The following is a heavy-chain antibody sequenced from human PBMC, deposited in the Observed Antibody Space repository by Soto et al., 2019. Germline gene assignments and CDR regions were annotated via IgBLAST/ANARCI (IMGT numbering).Heavy chain of an antibody. CDR2: IFYTGST. Sequence: SETLSLTCVVSGGSISHYYWGWLRQPPGKGLECIGYIFYTGSTNYSPSLKSRLSISVDTSQNQFSLRLRSVTAADTAIYYCARIKRGFTYGSILDFWGQGILVTVS. CDR1: GGSISHYY. J-gene: IGHJ4*02. CDR3: ARIKRGFTYGSILDF. D-gene: IGHD5-18*01. V-gene: IGHV4-59*01.